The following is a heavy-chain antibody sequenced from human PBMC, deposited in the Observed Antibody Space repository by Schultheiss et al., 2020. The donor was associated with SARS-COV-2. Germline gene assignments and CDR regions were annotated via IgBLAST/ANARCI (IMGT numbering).Heavy chain of an antibody. J-gene: IGHJ3*02. V-gene: IGHV3-30*07. CDR1: GFTFSSYA. Sequence: GGSLRLSCAASGFTFSSYAMHWVRQAPGKGLEWVAVISYDGSNKYYADSVKGRFTISRDNSKNTLYLQMNSLRAEDTAVYYCARVPVNYYDSSAPSGAFDIWGQGTMVTVSS. CDR3: ARVPVNYYDSSAPSGAFDI. D-gene: IGHD3-22*01. CDR2: ISYDGSNK.